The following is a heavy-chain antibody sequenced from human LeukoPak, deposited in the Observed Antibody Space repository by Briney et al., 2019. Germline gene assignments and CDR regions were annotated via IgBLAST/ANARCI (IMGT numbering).Heavy chain of an antibody. J-gene: IGHJ4*02. D-gene: IGHD5-18*01. Sequence: GRSLRLSCAASGFPFSDYGMNWVRQAPGKGLEWVSYISSSGSTIFYADSVKGRFTISRDNAKNSLYLQMNSLRAEDTAVYYCARETDSTLFDYWGQGTLVTVSS. CDR1: GFPFSDYG. CDR3: ARETDSTLFDY. V-gene: IGHV3-48*04. CDR2: ISSSGSTI.